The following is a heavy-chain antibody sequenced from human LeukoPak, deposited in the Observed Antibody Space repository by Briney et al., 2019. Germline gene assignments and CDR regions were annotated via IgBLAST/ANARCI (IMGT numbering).Heavy chain of an antibody. Sequence: GRSLRLSCAASGFTFDDYAMHWVRQAPGKGLEWVSGISWNSGRIGYADSVKGRFTISRDNAKNSLYLQMNSLRAEDTALYYCAKDTGPYDSSGYYYVRYFDYWGQGTLVTVSS. CDR3: AKDTGPYDSSGYYYVRYFDY. CDR1: GFTFDDYA. V-gene: IGHV3-9*01. J-gene: IGHJ4*02. CDR2: ISWNSGRI. D-gene: IGHD3-22*01.